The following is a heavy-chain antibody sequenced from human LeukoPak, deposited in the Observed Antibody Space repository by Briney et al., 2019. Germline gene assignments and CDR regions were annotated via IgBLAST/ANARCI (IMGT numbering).Heavy chain of an antibody. V-gene: IGHV1-24*01. Sequence: ASVKVSCKVSGYTLTELSMHWVRQAPGKGLEWMGGFDPEDGETIYAQKFQGRVTMTEGTSTDTAYMELSSLRSEDTVVYYCATWSRVGATGPFDYWGQGTLVTVSS. D-gene: IGHD1-26*01. CDR3: ATWSRVGATGPFDY. J-gene: IGHJ4*02. CDR1: GYTLTELS. CDR2: FDPEDGET.